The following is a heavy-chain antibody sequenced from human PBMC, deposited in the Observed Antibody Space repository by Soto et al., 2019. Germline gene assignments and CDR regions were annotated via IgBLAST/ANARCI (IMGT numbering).Heavy chain of an antibody. CDR3: ARAVSTAGRDWYFDL. J-gene: IGHJ2*01. CDR2: IYNSGST. V-gene: IGHV4-31*02. CDR1: GGSISSGDYY. D-gene: IGHD6-13*01. Sequence: LCGGSISSGDYYWSWIRQHPGKGLEWIAYIYNSGSTHYNPSLKSRVFISLDMSKNQFSLKLSSVTAADTAVYYCARAVSTAGRDWYFDLWGRGTLVTVSS.